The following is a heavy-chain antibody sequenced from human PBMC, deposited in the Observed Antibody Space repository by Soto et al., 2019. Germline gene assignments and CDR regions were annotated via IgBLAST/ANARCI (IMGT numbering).Heavy chain of an antibody. CDR3: ARESGVSSSSPLYFDY. CDR1: GYTFTSYY. D-gene: IGHD6-6*01. Sequence: ASVKVSCKASGYTFTSYYMHWVRQAPGQGLEWMGIINPSGGSTSYAQKFQGRVTMTRDTSTSTVYMELSRLRSDDTAVYYCARESGVSSSSPLYFDYWGQGTRVTVSS. V-gene: IGHV1-46*01. CDR2: INPSGGST. J-gene: IGHJ4*02.